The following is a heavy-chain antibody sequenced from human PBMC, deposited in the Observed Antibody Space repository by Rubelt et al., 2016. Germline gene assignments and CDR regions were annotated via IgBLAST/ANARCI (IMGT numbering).Heavy chain of an antibody. CDR2: LSYDGGHE. CDR3: ARDPRSPGVWNWFDP. Sequence: QVQLVESGGGVVQPGGSLRLSCAASGFTFSTYTMPWVALLSYDGGHEFFADSVKGRFPISRHNSKNTLSLQMSSLGPEDTAVYYCARDPRSPGVWNWFDPWGQGTLVTVSS. D-gene: IGHD5/OR15-5a*01. V-gene: IGHV3-30*15. CDR1: GFTFSTYT. J-gene: IGHJ5*02.